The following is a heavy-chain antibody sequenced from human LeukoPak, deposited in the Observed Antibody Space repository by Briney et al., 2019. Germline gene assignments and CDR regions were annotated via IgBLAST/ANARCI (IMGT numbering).Heavy chain of an antibody. CDR2: IKSKTDGGTT. CDR3: TTDVGYCSSTSRCGFDP. CDR1: GFTFSNAW. Sequence: GGSLRLSCAASGFTFSNAWMSWVRQAPGKGLEWVGRIKSKTDGGTTDSAAPVKGRFTISRDDSKNTLYLQMNSLKTEDTAVYYCTTDVGYCSSTSRCGFDPWGQGTLVTVSS. V-gene: IGHV3-15*01. J-gene: IGHJ5*02. D-gene: IGHD2-2*01.